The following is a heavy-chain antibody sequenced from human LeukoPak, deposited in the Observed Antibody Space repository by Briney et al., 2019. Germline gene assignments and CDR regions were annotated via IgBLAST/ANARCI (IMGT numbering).Heavy chain of an antibody. CDR2: ISYDGSNK. CDR3: ARDAGTPARYTAMVWYFDY. V-gene: IGHV3-30*04. CDR1: GFTFSSYA. Sequence: PGGSPRLSCAASGFTFSSYAMHWVRQAPGKGLEWVAVISYDGSNKYYADSVKGRFTISRDNSKNTLYLQMNSLRAEDSAVYYCARDAGTPARYTAMVWYFDYWGQGTLVTVSS. D-gene: IGHD5-18*01. J-gene: IGHJ4*02.